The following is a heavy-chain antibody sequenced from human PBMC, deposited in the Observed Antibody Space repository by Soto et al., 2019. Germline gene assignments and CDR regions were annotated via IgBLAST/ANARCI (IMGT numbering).Heavy chain of an antibody. V-gene: IGHV1-46*01. Sequence: ASGKVCCNAAAYTVTSHYMDGVRHPPGQRDEWMGIINPSGGSTSYAQKFQGRVTMTRDTSTSTVYMELSSLRSEDTAVYYCAREGDSSGWYFNYYGMDVWGPGPTVTVSS. J-gene: IGHJ6*02. CDR2: INPSGGST. CDR1: AYTVTSHY. CDR3: AREGDSSGWYFNYYGMDV. D-gene: IGHD6-19*01.